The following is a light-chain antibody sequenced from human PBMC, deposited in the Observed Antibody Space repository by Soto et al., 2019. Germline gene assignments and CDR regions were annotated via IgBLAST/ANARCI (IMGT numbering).Light chain of an antibody. CDR3: GTWDSSLSAVV. V-gene: IGLV1-51*01. CDR1: SSNIGNNY. CDR2: DNN. Sequence: QSVLTQPHSVSAAPGQKVTISCSGSSSNIGNNYVSWYQQLPGTAPKLLIYDNNKRPSVIPDRFSGSKSGTSATLGITGLQTGDEADYDCGTWDSSLSAVVFGGGTKLAVL. J-gene: IGLJ2*01.